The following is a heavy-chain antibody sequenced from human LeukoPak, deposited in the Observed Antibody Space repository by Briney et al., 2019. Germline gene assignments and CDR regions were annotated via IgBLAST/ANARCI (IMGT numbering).Heavy chain of an antibody. V-gene: IGHV3-21*06. J-gene: IGHJ4*02. Sequence: GGSLRLSCAASGFIFSNYAIHWVRQAPGKGLEWVSYISSTSSYIYYADSVKGRFTISRDNAKNSLDLQMNSLRAEDTAVYYCARQRSGSYYRAFDYWGQGTLVTVSS. CDR3: ARQRSGSYYRAFDY. D-gene: IGHD3-10*01. CDR2: ISSTSSYI. CDR1: GFIFSNYA.